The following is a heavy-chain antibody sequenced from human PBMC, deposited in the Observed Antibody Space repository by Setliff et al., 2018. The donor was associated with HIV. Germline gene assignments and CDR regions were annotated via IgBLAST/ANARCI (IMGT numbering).Heavy chain of an antibody. V-gene: IGHV5-51*01. CDR2: IYPGDSDT. Sequence: GESLKISCKGSGYSFTNYWIGWVRQMPGKGLEWMGIIYPGDSDTRYSPSFQGQVTISADKSISTAYLQWSGLKASDTAIYYCARHRGEVGLLGMATGYFDYWGQGTLVTVSS. CDR1: GYSFTNYW. D-gene: IGHD5-12*01. J-gene: IGHJ4*02. CDR3: ARHRGEVGLLGMATGYFDY.